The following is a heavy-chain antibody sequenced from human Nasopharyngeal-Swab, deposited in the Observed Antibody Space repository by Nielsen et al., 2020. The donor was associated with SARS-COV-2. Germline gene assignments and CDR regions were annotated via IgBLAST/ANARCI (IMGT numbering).Heavy chain of an antibody. CDR3: AREVVGGLVDS. V-gene: IGHV1-3*01. J-gene: IGHJ4*02. Sequence: WVRQAPGQRLEWMGWINAGNGNTKYSQKFQGRVTITRDTSASTAYMELSSLRSEDTAVYYCAREVVGGLVDSWGQGILVTVSS. CDR2: INAGNGNT. D-gene: IGHD1-26*01.